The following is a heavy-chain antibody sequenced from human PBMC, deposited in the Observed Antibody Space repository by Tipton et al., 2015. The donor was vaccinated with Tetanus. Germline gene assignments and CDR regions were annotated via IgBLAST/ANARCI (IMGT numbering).Heavy chain of an antibody. CDR3: ATGRRTVGFDY. V-gene: IGHV4-59*01. CDR2: IYYTGST. Sequence: TLSLTCTVSGGSISTYYWSWIRQPPGKGLEWIGYIYYTGSTNYNPSPKSRVTISIDTSKNQLSLKLSSVTAADTAVYYCATGRRTVGFDYWGQGALVTVSS. J-gene: IGHJ4*02. CDR1: GGSISTYY. D-gene: IGHD4-23*01.